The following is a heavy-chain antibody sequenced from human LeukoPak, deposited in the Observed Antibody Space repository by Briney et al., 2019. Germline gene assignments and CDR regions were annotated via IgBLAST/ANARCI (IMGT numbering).Heavy chain of an antibody. D-gene: IGHD3-3*01. CDR3: ARGYDFWSGYTIDY. CDR2: MNPNSGNT. V-gene: IGHV1-8*01. CDR1: XYTFTXYD. J-gene: IGHJ4*02. Sequence: XXVSCKXXXYTFTXYDINWVRQATGQGLEWMGWMNPNSGNTGYAQKFQGRVTMTRNTSISTAYMELSSLRSEDTAVYYCARGYDFWSGYTIDYWGQGTLVTVSS.